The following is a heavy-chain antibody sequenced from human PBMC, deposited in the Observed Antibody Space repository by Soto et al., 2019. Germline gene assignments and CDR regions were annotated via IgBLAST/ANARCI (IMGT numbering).Heavy chain of an antibody. CDR1: GFTFSSYS. D-gene: IGHD3-3*01. V-gene: IGHV3-21*01. CDR3: ARDMLATIFGPGKGHAFDI. CDR2: ISSSSSYI. Sequence: EVQLVESGGGLVKPGGSLRLSCAASGFTFSSYSINWVRQAPGKGLEWVSSISSSSSYIYYADSVKGRFTISRDNAKNSLYLQMNSLRAEDTAVYYCARDMLATIFGPGKGHAFDIWGQGTMVTVSS. J-gene: IGHJ3*02.